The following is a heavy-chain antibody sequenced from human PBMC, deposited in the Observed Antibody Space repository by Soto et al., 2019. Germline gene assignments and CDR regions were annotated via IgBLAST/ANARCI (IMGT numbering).Heavy chain of an antibody. V-gene: IGHV1-24*01. D-gene: IGHD3-3*01. J-gene: IGHJ6*02. CDR2: FDPEDGET. CDR1: GYTLTELS. CDR3: ATALPRITIFDSAGSYYYYGMDV. Sequence: ASVKVSCKVSGYTLTELSMHWVRQAPGKGLEWMGGFDPEDGETIYAQKFQGRVTMTEDTSTDTAYMELSSLRSEDTAVYYCATALPRITIFDSAGSYYYYGMDVWGQGTTVTVSS.